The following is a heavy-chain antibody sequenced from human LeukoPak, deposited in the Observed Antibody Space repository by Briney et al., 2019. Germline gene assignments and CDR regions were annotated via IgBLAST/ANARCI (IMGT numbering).Heavy chain of an antibody. Sequence: ASVKVSCKASGGTFSSYAISWVRQAPGQGLEWMGRIIPIFGTANYAQKFQGRVTITTDESTSTAYMELSSLRSEDTAVYYCARTAFSGSYYDCWGQGTLVTVSS. CDR1: GGTFSSYA. CDR3: ARTAFSGSYYDC. J-gene: IGHJ4*02. V-gene: IGHV1-69*05. CDR2: IIPIFGTA. D-gene: IGHD1-26*01.